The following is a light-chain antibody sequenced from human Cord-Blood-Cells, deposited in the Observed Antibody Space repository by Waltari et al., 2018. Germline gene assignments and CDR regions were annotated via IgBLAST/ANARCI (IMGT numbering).Light chain of an antibody. V-gene: IGLV2-14*03. CDR3: SSYTSSSTVV. CDR1: SSDVGGYNY. CDR2: DVS. Sequence: QSALTQPASVYGSPGQSITISCTGTSSDVGGYNYVSWYQQQPGKAPKLRMYDVSNRPAGVSNRFAGSKSGNTASLTISGLQAEDEADYYCSSYTSSSTVVFCGGTKLTFL. J-gene: IGLJ2*01.